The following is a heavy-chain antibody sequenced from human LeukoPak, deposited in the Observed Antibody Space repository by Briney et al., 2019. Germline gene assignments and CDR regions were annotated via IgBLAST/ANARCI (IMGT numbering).Heavy chain of an antibody. J-gene: IGHJ4*02. V-gene: IGHV3-11*01. CDR2: ISSSGSTI. D-gene: IGHD3-10*01. Sequence: GGSLRLSCAASGFTLSDYYMSWIRQAPGKRLEWVSYISSSGSTIYYADSVKGRFTISRDNAKNSLYLQMNSLRAEDTAVYYCARDLHVWFGERSFDYWGQGTLVTVSS. CDR1: GFTLSDYY. CDR3: ARDLHVWFGERSFDY.